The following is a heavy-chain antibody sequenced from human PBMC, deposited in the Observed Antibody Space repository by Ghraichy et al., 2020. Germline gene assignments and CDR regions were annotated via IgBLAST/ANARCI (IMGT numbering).Heavy chain of an antibody. Sequence: GGSLRLSCAASGFTFSSYWMSWVRQVPGKGLEWVANIKQDGSEKYYVDSVKGRFTISRDNAKNSLYLQMNSLRAEDTAVYYCARALAYCSGGSCYSGLVDYWGQGTLATVSS. CDR3: ARALAYCSGGSCYSGLVDY. CDR2: IKQDGSEK. CDR1: GFTFSSYW. J-gene: IGHJ4*02. D-gene: IGHD2-15*01. V-gene: IGHV3-7*01.